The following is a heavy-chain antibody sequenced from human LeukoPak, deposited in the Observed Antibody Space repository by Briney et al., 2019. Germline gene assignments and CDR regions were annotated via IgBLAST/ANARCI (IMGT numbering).Heavy chain of an antibody. V-gene: IGHV3-11*01. D-gene: IGHD6-19*01. Sequence: PGGSLRLSCAASGFTFSDYHMNWIRQAPGKGLEWVSYISPRGGSMYFADSVKGRFTISRDNAENSLFLQMNSLTADDTAVYYCAAGRDIAVAGPEGYFDYWGQGTLVTVSS. CDR3: AAGRDIAVAGPEGYFDY. CDR2: ISPRGGSM. J-gene: IGHJ4*02. CDR1: GFTFSDYH.